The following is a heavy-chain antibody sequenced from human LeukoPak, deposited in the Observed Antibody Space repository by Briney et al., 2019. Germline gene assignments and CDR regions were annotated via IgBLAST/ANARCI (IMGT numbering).Heavy chain of an antibody. J-gene: IGHJ4*02. CDR3: AKDSKEKRTRVSGGGFDC. Sequence: GGSLRLSCAASGFTFSSYAMSWVPQAPGKGLEWVSAISSTGGNTYYADSVKGRFTISSDNSKNTVYLQMNSLRAEDTAIYYCAKDSKEKRTRVSGGGFDCWGQGALVSVPS. CDR1: GFTFSSYA. D-gene: IGHD2-8*02. CDR2: ISSTGGNT. V-gene: IGHV3-23*01.